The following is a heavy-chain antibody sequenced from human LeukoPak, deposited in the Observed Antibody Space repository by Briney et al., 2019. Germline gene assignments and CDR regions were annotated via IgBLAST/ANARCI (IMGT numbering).Heavy chain of an antibody. J-gene: IGHJ4*02. CDR2: IYHSGST. D-gene: IGHD3-16*01. V-gene: IGHV4-30-2*01. Sequence: PSETLSLTCAVSGGSISSGGYSWSWIRQPPGKGLEWIGYIYHSGSTYYNPSLKSRVTISVDRSKNQFSLKLSSVTAADTAVYYCARLGGGTSYIDYWGQGTLVTVSS. CDR3: ARLGGGTSYIDY. CDR1: GGSISSGGYS.